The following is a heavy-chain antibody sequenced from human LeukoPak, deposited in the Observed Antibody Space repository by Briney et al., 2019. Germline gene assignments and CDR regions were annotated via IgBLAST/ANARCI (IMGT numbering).Heavy chain of an antibody. J-gene: IGHJ4*02. CDR2: IKQDGSDK. CDR1: GFTFSSFY. D-gene: IGHD4-17*01. CDR3: ARTTILAY. V-gene: IGHV3-7*01. Sequence: GGSLRLSCAASGFTFSSFYMTWVRQAPGKGREWVATIKQDGSDKHYVDSVKGRFIISRDNAKNSLYLQMNSLRAEDTAVYYCARTTILAYWGQGTLVTVSS.